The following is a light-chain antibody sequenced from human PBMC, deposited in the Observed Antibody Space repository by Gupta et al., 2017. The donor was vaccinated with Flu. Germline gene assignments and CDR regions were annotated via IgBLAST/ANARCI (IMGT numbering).Light chain of an antibody. J-gene: IGKJ4*01. CDR1: QSLSSW. CDR2: KSS. Sequence: DIQMTQSPSTLSAYVGDRVTITCRASQSLSSWLAWYQQKPGKAPNLLIYKSSNLESGFPSRFSGSGSGTEFTLTISSLQPDDFATYYCQQYDSYSLTFGGGTKVEI. CDR3: QQYDSYSLT. V-gene: IGKV1-5*03.